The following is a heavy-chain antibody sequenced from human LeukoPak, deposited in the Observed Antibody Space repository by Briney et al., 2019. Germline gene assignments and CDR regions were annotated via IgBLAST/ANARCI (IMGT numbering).Heavy chain of an antibody. CDR2: IYSGGST. CDR3: AKGLSIAAARSIDY. Sequence: GGSLRLSCAASGFTVSSNYMSWVRQTPGRGLEWVSVIYSGGSTYYADSVKGRFTISRDNSKNTLYLQMNSLRAEDTAVYYCAKGLSIAAARSIDYWGRGTLVTVSS. D-gene: IGHD6-13*01. V-gene: IGHV3-66*01. CDR1: GFTVSSNY. J-gene: IGHJ4*02.